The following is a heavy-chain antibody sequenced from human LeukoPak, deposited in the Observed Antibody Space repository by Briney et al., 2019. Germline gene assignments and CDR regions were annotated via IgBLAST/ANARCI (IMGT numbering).Heavy chain of an antibody. Sequence: PSETLSLTCAVYGGSFSGYYWSWIRQPPGKGLEWIGEINHSGSTNYNPSLKSRVTISVDTSKNQFPLKLSSVTAADTAVYYCARCLIFGLFHFDYWGQGTLVTVSS. CDR1: GGSFSGYY. V-gene: IGHV4-34*01. J-gene: IGHJ4*02. CDR3: ARCLIFGLFHFDY. CDR2: INHSGST. D-gene: IGHD3-22*01.